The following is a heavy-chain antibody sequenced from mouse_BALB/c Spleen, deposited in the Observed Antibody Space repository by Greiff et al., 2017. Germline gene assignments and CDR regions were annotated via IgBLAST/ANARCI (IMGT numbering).Heavy chain of an antibody. J-gene: IGHJ4*01. Sequence: EVKLMESGGDLVKPGGSLKLSCAASGFTFSSYGMSWVRQTPDKRLELVATINSNGGSTYYPDSVKGRFTISRDNAKNTLYLQMSSLKSEDTAMYYCARVDYDAMDYWGQGTSVTVSS. CDR1: GFTFSSYG. CDR3: ARVDYDAMDY. CDR2: INSNGGST. V-gene: IGHV5-6-3*01.